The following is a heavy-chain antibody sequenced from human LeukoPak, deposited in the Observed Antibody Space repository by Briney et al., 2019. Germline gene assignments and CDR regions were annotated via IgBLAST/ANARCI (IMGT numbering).Heavy chain of an antibody. D-gene: IGHD3-16*01. Sequence: GGSLRLSCAASGFTFSSYSMNWVRQAPGKGLEWVSYISSSSSTIYYAGSVKGRFTISRDNAQNSLYLQMNSLRAEDTAVYYCARYPITFGEQPNSCFDYWGQGTLVTVSS. CDR2: ISSSSSTI. V-gene: IGHV3-48*01. CDR3: ARYPITFGEQPNSCFDY. CDR1: GFTFSSYS. J-gene: IGHJ4*02.